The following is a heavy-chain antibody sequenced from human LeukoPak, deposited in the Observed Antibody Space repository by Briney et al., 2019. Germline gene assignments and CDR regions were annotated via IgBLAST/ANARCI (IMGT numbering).Heavy chain of an antibody. CDR2: ISGSGDNT. V-gene: IGHV3-23*01. D-gene: IGHD1-1*01. CDR1: GFTFSSYA. J-gene: IGHJ4*02. CDR3: AKQTRTTTAPDY. Sequence: PGGALRLSCAVSGFTFSSYAMSWVRQAPGKGLEWVSTISGSGDNTYYADSLKGRFTISRDSSKNTLYLQMNSLRAKDTAVYYCAKQTRTTTAPDYWGQGTLVTVSS.